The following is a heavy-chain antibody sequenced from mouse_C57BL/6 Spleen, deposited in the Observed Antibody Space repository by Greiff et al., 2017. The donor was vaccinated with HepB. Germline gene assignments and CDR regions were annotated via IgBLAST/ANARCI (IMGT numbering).Heavy chain of an antibody. CDR1: GFTFSSYA. Sequence: EVQLVESGGGLVKPGGSLKLSCAASGFTFSSYAMSWVRQTPEKRLEWVATISDGGSYTYYPDNVKGRFTISRDNAKNNLYLQMSHLKSEDTAMYYCARDGYGSRPFAYWGQGTLVTVSA. CDR3: ARDGYGSRPFAY. CDR2: ISDGGSYT. J-gene: IGHJ3*01. V-gene: IGHV5-4*01. D-gene: IGHD1-1*01.